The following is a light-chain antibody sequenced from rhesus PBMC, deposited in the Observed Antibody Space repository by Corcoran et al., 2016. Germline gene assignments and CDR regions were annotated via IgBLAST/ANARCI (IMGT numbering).Light chain of an antibody. Sequence: DIHMTQSPSSLSASVGDTVTIICRASQGISSYLNWFQQKPRKAPKLLIYAASSLQSGVPSRFSGNGSRTDFTLTICSLQPEDFAAYYCQQHNSHPFTFGPGTKLDIK. J-gene: IGKJ3*01. CDR1: QGISSY. CDR2: AAS. V-gene: IGKV1-28*03. CDR3: QQHNSHPFT.